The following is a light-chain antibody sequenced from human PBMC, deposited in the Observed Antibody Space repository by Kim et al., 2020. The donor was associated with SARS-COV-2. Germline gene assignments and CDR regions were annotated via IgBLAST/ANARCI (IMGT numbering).Light chain of an antibody. CDR3: QSYDSSNWV. J-gene: IGLJ3*02. Sequence: GKTVTSSCTRSSGGIASNYVQWYQQRPGSSPTTVIYEDNQRPSGVPDRFSGSIDSSSNSASLTISGLKTEDEADYYCQSYDSSNWVFGGGTKVTVL. V-gene: IGLV6-57*01. CDR2: EDN. CDR1: SGGIASNY.